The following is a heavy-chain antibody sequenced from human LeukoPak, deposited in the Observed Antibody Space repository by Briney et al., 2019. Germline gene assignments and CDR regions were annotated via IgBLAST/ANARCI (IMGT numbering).Heavy chain of an antibody. CDR1: GFTFSNYG. Sequence: GGSLRLSCAASGFTFSNYGMRWVRQAPGKGLEWVAVISYDGSNKFYADSVRGRLTISRVNSRNTLYLQIHSLRPEDTAVYYCAKVWVRVGADLPYFELWGRGDLLSVSS. V-gene: IGHV3-30*18. CDR2: ISYDGSNK. J-gene: IGHJ2*01. D-gene: IGHD1-26*01. CDR3: AKVWVRVGADLPYFEL.